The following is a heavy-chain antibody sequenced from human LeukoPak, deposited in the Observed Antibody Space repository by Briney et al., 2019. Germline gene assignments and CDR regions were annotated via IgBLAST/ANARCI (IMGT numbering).Heavy chain of an antibody. D-gene: IGHD1-1*01. J-gene: IGHJ4*02. CDR2: IYPGDSDI. V-gene: IGHV5-51*01. Sequence: GASLMISFQGSGCPFSNYWIGWGRPMPGKGLEWMGIIYPGDSDIRYCPSFQGQVTISADKSITSAYLQWSSLQASDTAMYYCARQLRTAGSLFDYWGQGTLVTVSS. CDR1: GCPFSNYW. CDR3: ARQLRTAGSLFDY.